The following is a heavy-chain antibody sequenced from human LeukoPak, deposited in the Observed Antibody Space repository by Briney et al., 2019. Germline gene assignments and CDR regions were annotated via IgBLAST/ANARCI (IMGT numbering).Heavy chain of an antibody. Sequence: GGSLRLSCAASGFTFSSYWMNWARQAPGKGLEWVASINHNGNVNYYVDSVKGRFTIYRDNAKNSLYLQMSNLRAEDTAVYFCARGGGLDVWGQGATVTVSS. CDR2: INHNGNVN. CDR1: GFTFSSYW. D-gene: IGHD3-16*01. J-gene: IGHJ6*02. V-gene: IGHV3-7*03. CDR3: ARGGGLDV.